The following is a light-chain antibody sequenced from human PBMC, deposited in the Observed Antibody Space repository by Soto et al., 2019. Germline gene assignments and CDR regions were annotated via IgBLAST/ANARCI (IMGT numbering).Light chain of an antibody. CDR2: GAS. Sequence: EIVMTQSPATLSVSPGEGATFSCRASQSVSSNLAWYQQKPGQAPRLLIYGASIRATGIPARFSGSGSGTEFILTISSLQPEDFATYYCLQDYSFPLTFGGGTRLEIK. J-gene: IGKJ5*01. CDR3: LQDYSFPLT. V-gene: IGKV3-15*01. CDR1: QSVSSN.